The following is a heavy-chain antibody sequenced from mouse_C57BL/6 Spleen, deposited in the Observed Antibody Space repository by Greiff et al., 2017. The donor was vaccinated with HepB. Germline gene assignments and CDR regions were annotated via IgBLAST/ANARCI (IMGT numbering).Heavy chain of an antibody. CDR2: IDPETGGT. J-gene: IGHJ4*01. CDR1: GYTFTDYE. CDR3: TRRGAMDY. Sequence: VQLQQSGAELVRPGASVTLSCKASGYTFTDYEMHWVKQTPVHGLEWIGAIDPETGGTAYNQKFKGKAKLTADKSSSTAYMELRSLTSEDSAVYYCTRRGAMDYWGQGTSVTVSS. V-gene: IGHV1-15*01.